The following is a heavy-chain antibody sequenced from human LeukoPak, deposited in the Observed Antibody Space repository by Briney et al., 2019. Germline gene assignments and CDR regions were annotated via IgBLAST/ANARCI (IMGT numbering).Heavy chain of an antibody. J-gene: IGHJ4*02. Sequence: PSETLSLTCTVSGGSISSSSYYRGWIRQPPGKGLEWIGSIYYSGSTYYNPSLKSRVTISVDTSKNQFSLKLSSVTAADTAVYYCARHPSRYYYGSGSSLSPVDYWGQGTLVTVSS. CDR3: ARHPSRYYYGSGSSLSPVDY. CDR1: GGSISSSSYY. V-gene: IGHV4-39*01. CDR2: IYYSGST. D-gene: IGHD3-10*01.